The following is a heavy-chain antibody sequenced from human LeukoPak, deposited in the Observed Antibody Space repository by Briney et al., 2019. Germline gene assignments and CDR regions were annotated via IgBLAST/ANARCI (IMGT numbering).Heavy chain of an antibody. CDR2: IIPIFGTA. J-gene: IGHJ4*02. V-gene: IGHV1-69*05. CDR1: GYTLTELS. Sequence: ASVKVSCKVSGYTLTELSMHWVRQAPGKGLEWMGGIIPIFGTANYAQKFQGRVTIITDESTSTAYMELSSLRSEDTAVYYCARGGVNTAMAEAPYFDYWGQGTLVTVSS. CDR3: ARGGVNTAMAEAPYFDY. D-gene: IGHD5-18*01.